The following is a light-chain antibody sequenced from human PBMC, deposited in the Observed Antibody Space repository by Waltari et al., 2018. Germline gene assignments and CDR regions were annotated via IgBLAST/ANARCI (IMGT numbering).Light chain of an antibody. J-gene: IGKJ2*01. CDR1: QSVSSSY. CDR2: GAS. CDR3: QQFGTSQYT. V-gene: IGKV3-20*01. Sequence: EIVLTQSPGTLSLSPGERATLSCRASQSVSSSYLAWYQQQPGQAPRLLIYGASSRPTGIPDRFGGSGSGTDFTLTISRLEPEDFAVYYCQQFGTSQYTFGQGTKLEIK.